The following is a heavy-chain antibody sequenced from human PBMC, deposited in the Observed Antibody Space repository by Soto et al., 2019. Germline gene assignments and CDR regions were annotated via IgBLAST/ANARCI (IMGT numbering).Heavy chain of an antibody. CDR3: ARDPLPRGDIVVVVAATNYYYYGMDV. Sequence: QVQLVESGGGVVQPGRSLRLSCAASGFTFSSYGMHWVRQAPGKGLEWVAVIWYDGSNKYYADSVKGRFTISRDNSKNTLYRQMNSLRAEDTAVYYCARDPLPRGDIVVVVAATNYYYYGMDVWGQGTTVTVSS. D-gene: IGHD2-15*01. J-gene: IGHJ6*02. CDR1: GFTFSSYG. CDR2: IWYDGSNK. V-gene: IGHV3-33*01.